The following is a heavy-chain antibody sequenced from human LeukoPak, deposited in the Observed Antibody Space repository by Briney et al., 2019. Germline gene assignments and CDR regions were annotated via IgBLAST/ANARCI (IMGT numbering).Heavy chain of an antibody. Sequence: GGSLRLSCAASGFTFSSYAMSWVRQAPGKGLEWVSAISGSGSSIYYADSVKGRFTISRDNSKNTLYLQMNSLRAEDTAVYYCARDGCSSCYHWEDFDIWGQGTMVTVSS. CDR3: ARDGCSSCYHWEDFDI. CDR2: ISGSGSSI. D-gene: IGHD2-2*01. CDR1: GFTFSSYA. V-gene: IGHV3-23*01. J-gene: IGHJ3*02.